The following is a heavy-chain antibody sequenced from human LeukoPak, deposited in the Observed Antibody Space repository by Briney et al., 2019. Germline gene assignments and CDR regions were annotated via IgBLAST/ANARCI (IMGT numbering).Heavy chain of an antibody. CDR2: ISYDGSNN. CDR3: ARVLIAAAGTIFDY. V-gene: IGHV3-30-3*01. D-gene: IGHD6-13*01. CDR1: GFTFSSYA. J-gene: IGHJ4*02. Sequence: GSLRLSCAASGFTFSSYAMHWVRQAPGKGLEWVAVISYDGSNNYYADSVKGRFTISRDNSKNTLYLQMNSLRAEDTAVYYCARVLIAAAGTIFDYWGQGTLVTVSS.